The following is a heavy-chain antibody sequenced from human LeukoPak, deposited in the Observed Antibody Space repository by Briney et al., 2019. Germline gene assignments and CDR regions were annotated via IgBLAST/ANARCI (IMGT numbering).Heavy chain of an antibody. CDR3: AKKNGDSSGYYLYYFDY. J-gene: IGHJ4*02. CDR2: ISGSGGST. Sequence: EGSLRLSCAASGFTFSSYAMSWVRQAPGKGLEWVSAISGSGGSTYYADSVKGRFTISRDNSKNTLYLQLNSLRAEDTAVYYCAKKNGDSSGYYLYYFDYWGQGTLVTVSS. D-gene: IGHD3-22*01. V-gene: IGHV3-23*01. CDR1: GFTFSSYA.